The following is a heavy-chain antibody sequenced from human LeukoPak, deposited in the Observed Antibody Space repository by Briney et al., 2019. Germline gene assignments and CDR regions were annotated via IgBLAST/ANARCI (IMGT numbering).Heavy chain of an antibody. CDR3: ARDSRCSGGSCLHGLDY. J-gene: IGHJ4*02. Sequence: ASVKVSCKASGYTFTSYGISWVRQAPGQGLEWMGWISAYNGNTNYAQKLQGRVTMTTDTSTSTAYMELRSLRSDDTAVYYCARDSRCSGGSCLHGLDYWGQGTLVTVSS. V-gene: IGHV1-18*01. D-gene: IGHD2-15*01. CDR2: ISAYNGNT. CDR1: GYTFTSYG.